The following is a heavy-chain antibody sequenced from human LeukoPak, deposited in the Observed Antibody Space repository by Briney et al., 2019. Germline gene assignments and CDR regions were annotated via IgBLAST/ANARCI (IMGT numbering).Heavy chain of an antibody. CDR2: IYYSGST. CDR1: GVSISSYY. CDR3: ARTLSAFDI. V-gene: IGHV4-59*01. Sequence: SEILSLTCTVSGVSISSYYWSWIRQPPGKGLEWIGYIYYSGSTNYNPSLKSRVTISVDTSKNQFSLKLSSVTAADTAVYYCARTLSAFDIWGQGTMVTVSS. J-gene: IGHJ3*02.